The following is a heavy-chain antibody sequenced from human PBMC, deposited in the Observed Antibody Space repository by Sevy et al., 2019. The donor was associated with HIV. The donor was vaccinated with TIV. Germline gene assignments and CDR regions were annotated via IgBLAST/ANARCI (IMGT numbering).Heavy chain of an antibody. D-gene: IGHD3-10*01. CDR1: GGSISSSTYY. CDR3: ARLHYYGSGSEEGD. V-gene: IGHV4-39*01. Sequence: SETLSLTCTVSGGSISSSTYYWGWIRPAPGKGLEWIASIYYSGSTYYNPSLKSRVTISVDTSKNQFSLKLSSVTAADTAVYYSARLHYYGSGSEEGDWGQRTLVTVSS. J-gene: IGHJ4*02. CDR2: IYYSGST.